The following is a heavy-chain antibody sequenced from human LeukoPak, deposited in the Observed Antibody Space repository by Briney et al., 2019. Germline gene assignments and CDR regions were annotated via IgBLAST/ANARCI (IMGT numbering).Heavy chain of an antibody. CDR2: ISSSGSTI. D-gene: IGHD3-10*01. V-gene: IGHV3-11*01. Sequence: PGGSLRLSCAASGFTFSDYYMSWIRQAPGKGLEWVSYISSSGSTIYYADSVKGRFTISRDNAKNSLYLQMNSLRAEDTALYYCAKDIRPSWTLRGHLGGDYYYGMDVWGQGTTVTVSS. CDR3: AKDIRPSWTLRGHLGGDYYYGMDV. J-gene: IGHJ6*02. CDR1: GFTFSDYY.